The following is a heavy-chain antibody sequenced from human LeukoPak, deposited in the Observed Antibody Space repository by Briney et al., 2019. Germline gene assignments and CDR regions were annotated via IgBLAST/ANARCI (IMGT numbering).Heavy chain of an antibody. CDR3: ARRWDDAFDI. CDR2: INTDGSTT. V-gene: IGHV3-74*01. D-gene: IGHD1-26*01. Sequence: GGSLRLSCAASGFXFSNKWMHWVRQAPGKGLVWVSLINTDGSTTSYADSVKGRFTISRDNSKNTLYLQMNSLRAEDTAGYYCARRWDDAFDIWGQGTMVTVSS. CDR1: GFXFSNKW. J-gene: IGHJ3*02.